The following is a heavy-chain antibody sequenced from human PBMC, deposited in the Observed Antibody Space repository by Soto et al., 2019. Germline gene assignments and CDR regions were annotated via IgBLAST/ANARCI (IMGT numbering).Heavy chain of an antibody. J-gene: IGHJ2*01. V-gene: IGHV3-30-3*01. CDR2: ISYDGSNK. D-gene: IGHD4-17*01. Sequence: QVQLVESGGGVVQPGRSLRLSCAASGFTFNIYAIHWVRQAPGKGLEWVAVISYDGSNKYYADSVKGRFTISRDNSKNTVFLQMNSLKADDTAVYYCAGDGRYGDYDYWYFDLWGRGTLVTVSS. CDR1: GFTFNIYA. CDR3: AGDGRYGDYDYWYFDL.